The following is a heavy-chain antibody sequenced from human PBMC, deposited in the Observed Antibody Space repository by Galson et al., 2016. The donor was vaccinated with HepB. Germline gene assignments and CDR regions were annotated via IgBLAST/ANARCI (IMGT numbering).Heavy chain of an antibody. Sequence: LRLSCAASGFTFNAYAVHWVRQAPGKGLEWVALMSYDGTNTHYADSVKGRFTISRDISQTTIHLQMNSLRAEDTAVYYCAREYGEREGDSYTYYYSYYGMDVWGQGTTVTVS. CDR2: MSYDGTNT. CDR1: GFTFNAYA. CDR3: AREYGEREGDSYTYYYSYYGMDV. J-gene: IGHJ6*02. D-gene: IGHD2-21*02. V-gene: IGHV3-30*04.